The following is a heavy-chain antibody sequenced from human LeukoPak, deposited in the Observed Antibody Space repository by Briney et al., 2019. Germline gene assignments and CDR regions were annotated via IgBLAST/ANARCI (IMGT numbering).Heavy chain of an antibody. V-gene: IGHV4-59*01. Sequence: SETLSLTCAVSGGSLSSYYWSWIRQPPGKGLEWIWYIYSRGLTRGSTNYNPSLQSRVTISVDTPTNQFSLQLSSFPTGDTGSYHCARSGGLRYSYGYHLARWGQGTLVTVSS. D-gene: IGHD5-18*01. J-gene: IGHJ4*02. CDR2: IYSRGLTRGST. CDR1: GGSLSSYY. CDR3: ARSGGLRYSYGYHLAR.